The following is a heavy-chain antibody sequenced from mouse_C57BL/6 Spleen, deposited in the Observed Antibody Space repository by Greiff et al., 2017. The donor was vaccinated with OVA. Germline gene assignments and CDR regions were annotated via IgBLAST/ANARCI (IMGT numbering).Heavy chain of an antibody. D-gene: IGHD1-1*01. CDR1: GFTFSSYG. V-gene: IGHV5-6*01. Sequence: EVQGVESGGDLVKPGGSLKLSCAASGFTFSSYGMSWVRQTPDKRLEWVATLSSGGSYTYYPDSVKGRFTISRDNAKNTLYLQMSILKSEDTAMYYCARQGYYGSSPYFDYWGQGTTLTVSS. CDR2: LSSGGSYT. J-gene: IGHJ2*01. CDR3: ARQGYYGSSPYFDY.